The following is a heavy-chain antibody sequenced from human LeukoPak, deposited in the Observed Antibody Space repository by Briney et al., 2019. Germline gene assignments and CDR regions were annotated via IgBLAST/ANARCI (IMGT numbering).Heavy chain of an antibody. CDR2: IYHSGST. V-gene: IGHV4-30-2*01. CDR3: ARKSTVTTRWGYFDY. CDR1: GGSISSGGYS. J-gene: IGHJ4*02. Sequence: SETLSLTCAVSGGSISSGGYSWSWIRQPPGKGLEWIGYIYHSGSTYYNPSLKSRVTISVDRSKNQFSLKLSSVTAADTAVYYCARKSTVTTRWGYFDYWGQGTLVTVSS. D-gene: IGHD4-17*01.